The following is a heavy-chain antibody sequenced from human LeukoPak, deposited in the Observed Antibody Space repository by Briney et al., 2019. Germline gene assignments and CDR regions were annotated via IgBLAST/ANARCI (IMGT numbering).Heavy chain of an antibody. V-gene: IGHV3-23*01. CDR1: GFTFSSYA. Sequence: GGSLRLSCAASGFTFSSYAMSWVRQAPGKGLEWVSVISGSGGSAYYADSVKGRFTISRDNSKNTLYLQMNSLRAEDTAIYYCAKHDSSGYYHFDYWGPGTLVTVSS. CDR2: ISGSGGSA. J-gene: IGHJ4*02. CDR3: AKHDSSGYYHFDY. D-gene: IGHD3-22*01.